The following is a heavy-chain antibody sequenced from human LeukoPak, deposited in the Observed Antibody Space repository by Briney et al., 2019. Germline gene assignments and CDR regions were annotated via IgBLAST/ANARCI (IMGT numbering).Heavy chain of an antibody. Sequence: SLRLSCAASGFTSDDYAMHWVRQAPGKGLEWVSGISWNSGSVGYADSVKGRFTISRDNAKNSLYLQMNSLRAEDTALYYCAKGDSSGYYRDFDYWGQGTLVTVSS. V-gene: IGHV3-9*02. D-gene: IGHD3-22*01. J-gene: IGHJ4*02. CDR1: GFTSDDYA. CDR3: AKGDSSGYYRDFDY. CDR2: ISWNSGSV.